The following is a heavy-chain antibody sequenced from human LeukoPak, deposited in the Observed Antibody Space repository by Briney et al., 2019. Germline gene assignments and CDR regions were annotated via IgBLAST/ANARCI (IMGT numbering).Heavy chain of an antibody. CDR1: GGSISSYY. J-gene: IGHJ4*02. CDR3: ARDGNYYGSGNLDY. D-gene: IGHD3-10*01. V-gene: IGHV4-59*01. Sequence: SETLSLTCTVSGGSISSYYWSWIRQPPGKGLEWIGYIYYSGSTNYNPSLKSRVTTSVDTSKNQFSLKLSSVTAADTAVYYCARDGNYYGSGNLDYWGQGTLVTVSS. CDR2: IYYSGST.